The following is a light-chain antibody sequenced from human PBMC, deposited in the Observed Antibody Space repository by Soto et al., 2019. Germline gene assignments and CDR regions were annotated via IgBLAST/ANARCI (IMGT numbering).Light chain of an antibody. J-gene: IGKJ1*01. Sequence: EIVLTQSPGTLTLSPGERATLSCRASQTVHSNYLAWYQQKPGQAPRLLIHGASSRATDIPGRFSGSGSGTDFTLTISRLEPEDFAVYYCQQYGSSPRTFGQGTKVDIK. V-gene: IGKV3-20*01. CDR3: QQYGSSPRT. CDR1: QTVHSNY. CDR2: GAS.